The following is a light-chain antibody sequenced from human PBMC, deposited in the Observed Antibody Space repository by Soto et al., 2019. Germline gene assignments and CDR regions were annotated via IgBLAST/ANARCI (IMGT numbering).Light chain of an antibody. Sequence: EIVLTQSPATLSLSAGERATLSCRASQTIINYLAWYQQKPGQAPRLLIYDSSNRATGIPAKFSGSGFGTDFTLTISFLEPADSAVYYCQQRNSWPITFGQGTRLEIK. CDR1: QTIINY. CDR2: DSS. CDR3: QQRNSWPIT. V-gene: IGKV3-11*01. J-gene: IGKJ5*01.